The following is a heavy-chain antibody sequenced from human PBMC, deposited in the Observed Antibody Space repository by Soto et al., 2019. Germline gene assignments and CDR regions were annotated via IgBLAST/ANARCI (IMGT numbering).Heavy chain of an antibody. V-gene: IGHV1-69*13. CDR3: ASPPSDFWSGYYLGY. CDR1: GGTFSSYA. J-gene: IGHJ4*02. D-gene: IGHD3-3*01. CDR2: IIPIFGTA. Sequence: GASVKVSCKASGGTFSSYAISWVRQAPGQGLEWMGGIIPIFGTANYAQKFQGRVTITADESTSTAYMELSSLRSEDTAVYYCASPPSDFWSGYYLGYWGQGTLVTVSS.